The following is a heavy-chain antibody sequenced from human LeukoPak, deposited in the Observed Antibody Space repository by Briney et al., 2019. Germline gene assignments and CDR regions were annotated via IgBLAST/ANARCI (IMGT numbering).Heavy chain of an antibody. D-gene: IGHD3-3*01. CDR1: GGSISSGDYY. CDR2: IYYSGST. J-gene: IGHJ4*02. Sequence: SQTLSLTCTVSGGSISSGDYYWGWIRQPPGKGLEWIGYIYYSGSTYYNPSLKSRVTISVDTSKNQFSLKLSSVTAADTAVYYCARVRWSGYYIDTVYYFDYWGQGTLVTVSS. CDR3: ARVRWSGYYIDTVYYFDY. V-gene: IGHV4-30-4*08.